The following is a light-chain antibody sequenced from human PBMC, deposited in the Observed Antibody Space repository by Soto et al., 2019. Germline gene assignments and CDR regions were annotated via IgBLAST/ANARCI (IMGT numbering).Light chain of an antibody. J-gene: IGKJ3*01. Sequence: DIQLTQSPSSVSASVGDRVTITCRANQGISNWLAWYQQKLGEAPKLLIYAASSLQSVVPSRFVGRASGTDFTLTISSLQPEDFATYFCQQANSFPFSFGPGTKVDI. V-gene: IGKV1-12*01. CDR2: AAS. CDR3: QQANSFPFS. CDR1: QGISNW.